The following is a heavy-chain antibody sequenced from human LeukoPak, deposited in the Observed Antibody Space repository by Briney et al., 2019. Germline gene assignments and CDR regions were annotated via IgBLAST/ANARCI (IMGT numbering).Heavy chain of an antibody. CDR3: ARHPARPRYYYYMDV. J-gene: IGHJ6*03. CDR2: ISSSSRYI. Sequence: GGSLRLSCAASGFTFSSYSMNWVRQAPGKGLEWVSSISSSSRYIYYADSVKGRFTISRDNAKNSLYLQMNSLRAEDTAVYYCARHPARPRYYYYMDVWGKGTTVTVSS. V-gene: IGHV3-21*01. D-gene: IGHD6-6*01. CDR1: GFTFSSYS.